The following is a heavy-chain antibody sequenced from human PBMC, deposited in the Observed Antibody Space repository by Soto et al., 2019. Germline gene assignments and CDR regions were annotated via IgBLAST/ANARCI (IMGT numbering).Heavy chain of an antibody. CDR1: GYTFTSYD. CDR3: ARVVPGAEAWFGP. D-gene: IGHD2-2*01. V-gene: IGHV1-18*01. CDR2: MNLYSGGT. J-gene: IGHJ5*02. Sequence: ASVKVSCKASGYTFTSYDIYWVRQAPGQALEWMGWMNLYSGGTNYAQKFQGRVTMTTDTSTTTAYMELRSLRSDDTAVYYCARVVPGAEAWFGPWGQGTLVTVSS.